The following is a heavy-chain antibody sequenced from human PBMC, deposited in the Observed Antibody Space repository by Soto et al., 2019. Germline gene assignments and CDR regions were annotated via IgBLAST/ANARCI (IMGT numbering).Heavy chain of an antibody. Sequence: PGGSLRLSCAVSGFTFSSYAMTWVRQAPGKGLEWVSAIGDSGVSTYYADSVKGRFTISRDNSKNTLYLQMNNLRADNTAMYYCAKDPLGILDAFDIWGQGTMVTVSS. V-gene: IGHV3-23*01. J-gene: IGHJ3*02. D-gene: IGHD7-27*01. CDR1: GFTFSSYA. CDR2: IGDSGVST. CDR3: AKDPLGILDAFDI.